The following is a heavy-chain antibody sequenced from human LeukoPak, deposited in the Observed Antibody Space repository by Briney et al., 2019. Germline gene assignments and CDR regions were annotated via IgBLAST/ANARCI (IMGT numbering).Heavy chain of an antibody. CDR3: AKGDGTDFWSGSLVGDY. Sequence: PGRSLRLSCAASGFTFSSYAMHWVPQAPGKGLEWVVFISYDGSNKYFPDYVKGRFTISRDNSKNTLHLEMNSLRVEDTAVYYCAKGDGTDFWSGSLVGDYWGQGTLVSVCS. CDR1: GFTFSSYA. J-gene: IGHJ4*02. V-gene: IGHV3-30*18. CDR2: ISYDGSNK. D-gene: IGHD3-3*01.